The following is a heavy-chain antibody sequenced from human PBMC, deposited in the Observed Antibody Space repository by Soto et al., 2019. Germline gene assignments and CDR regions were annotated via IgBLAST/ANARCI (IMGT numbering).Heavy chain of an antibody. Sequence: QGQLVQSGAEVKKPGASVKVSCKASGYPFASYAISWMRQAPGQGLEWTGWISADTGNTNYAQKLQGRVTMTTDTPTSTAYMELRSLRSDDTAVYHCARDPPPPDCRGQGTLVTVSS. V-gene: IGHV1-18*01. CDR2: ISADTGNT. CDR3: ARDPPPPDC. J-gene: IGHJ4*02. CDR1: GYPFASYA.